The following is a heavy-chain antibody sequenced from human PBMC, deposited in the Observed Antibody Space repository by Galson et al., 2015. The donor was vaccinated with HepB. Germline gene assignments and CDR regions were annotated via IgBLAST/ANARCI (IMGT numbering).Heavy chain of an antibody. CDR1: GFTFSSYA. CDR3: ARGRGYCSSTSCQYYYYYGMDV. CDR2: ISYDGSNK. V-gene: IGHV3-30-3*01. D-gene: IGHD2-2*01. Sequence: SLRLSCAASGFTFSSYAMHWVRQAPGKGLEWVAVISYDGSNKYYADSVKGRFTISRDNSKNTLYLQMNSLRAEDTAVYYCARGRGYCSSTSCQYYYYYGMDVWAKGPRSPSP. J-gene: IGHJ6*02.